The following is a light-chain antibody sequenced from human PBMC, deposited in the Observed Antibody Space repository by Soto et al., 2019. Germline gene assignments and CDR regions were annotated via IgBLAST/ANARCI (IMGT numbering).Light chain of an antibody. CDR2: GAS. J-gene: IGKJ1*01. Sequence: EIVMTQSPATLSVSPGERATLSCRASQSVSSNLAWYQQKPGQAPRLLIYGASTRATGIPDRFSGSGSGTDFTLTISRLEPEDFAVYYCQQYSSSFRTFGQGTKVDIK. V-gene: IGKV3D-15*01. CDR3: QQYSSSFRT. CDR1: QSVSSN.